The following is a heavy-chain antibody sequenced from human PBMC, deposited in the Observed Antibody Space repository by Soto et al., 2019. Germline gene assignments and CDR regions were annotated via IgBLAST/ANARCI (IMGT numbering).Heavy chain of an antibody. Sequence: ASVKVSCKASGYTFTSYGISWVRQAPGQGLEWMGWISAYNGNTNYAQKLQGRVTMTTDTSTSTAYMELRSLRSDDTAVYYCARDYRLHSSSWYWGYWGQGTLVTVSS. CDR3: ARDYRLHSSSWYWGY. CDR2: ISAYNGNT. CDR1: GYTFTSYG. D-gene: IGHD6-13*01. J-gene: IGHJ4*02. V-gene: IGHV1-18*01.